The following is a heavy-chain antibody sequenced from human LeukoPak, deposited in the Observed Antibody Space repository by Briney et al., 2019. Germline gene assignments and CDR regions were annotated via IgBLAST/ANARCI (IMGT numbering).Heavy chain of an antibody. CDR1: GGSFSGYY. D-gene: IGHD3-16*02. J-gene: IGHJ4*02. CDR3: ARGAFYYDYVWGSYRPYYFDY. V-gene: IGHV4-34*01. CDR2: INHSGST. Sequence: PSETLSLTCAVYGGSFSGYYWSWIRQPPGKGLEWIGEINHSGSTNYNPSLKSRVTISVDTSKNQFSLKLSSVTAADTAVYYCARGAFYYDYVWGSYRPYYFDYWGQGTPVTVSS.